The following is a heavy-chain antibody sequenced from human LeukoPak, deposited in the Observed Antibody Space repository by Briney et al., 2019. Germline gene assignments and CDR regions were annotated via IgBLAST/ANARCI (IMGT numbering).Heavy chain of an antibody. D-gene: IGHD6-13*01. J-gene: IGHJ4*02. Sequence: GGSLRLSCAASGFTFDDYAMHWVRQAPGKGLEWVSGISWNSGSIGYADSVKGRFTISRDNARNSLYLQMNILRAEDTALYYCAKDKGYIGEDAFDIWGQGTLVTVSS. CDR2: ISWNSGSI. CDR3: AKDKGYIGEDAFDI. CDR1: GFTFDDYA. V-gene: IGHV3-9*01.